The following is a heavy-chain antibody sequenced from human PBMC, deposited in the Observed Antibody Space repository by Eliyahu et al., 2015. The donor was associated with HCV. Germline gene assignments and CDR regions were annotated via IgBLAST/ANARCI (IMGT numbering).Heavy chain of an antibody. CDR2: IHYRGGT. D-gene: IGHD6-19*01. CDR3: ASGGGGIAVAGTGGWFDP. J-gene: IGHJ5*02. Sequence: QVQLQESGPGLVKPSETLSLTCIVSGGSISTYSWSWIRQPPGKGLEWIGYIHYRGGTNYNPSLKSRVTISVDTSKNQFSLKLSSVTAADTAVYYCASGGGGIAVAGTGGWFDPWGQGTLVTVSS. CDR1: GGSISTYS. V-gene: IGHV4-59*01.